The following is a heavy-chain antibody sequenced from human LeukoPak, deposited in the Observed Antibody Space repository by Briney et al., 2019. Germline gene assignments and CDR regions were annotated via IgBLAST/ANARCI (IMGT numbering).Heavy chain of an antibody. CDR3: ANGRAHVHPFMVRGAPMDY. CDR2: ISGSGGST. Sequence: PGGSLRLSCAASGFTFSSYAMSWVRQAPGKGLEWVSAISGSGGSTYYADSVKGRFTISRDNSKNTLYLQMNSLRAEDTAVYYCANGRAHVHPFMVRGAPMDYWGQGTLVTVSS. V-gene: IGHV3-23*01. J-gene: IGHJ4*02. D-gene: IGHD3-10*01. CDR1: GFTFSSYA.